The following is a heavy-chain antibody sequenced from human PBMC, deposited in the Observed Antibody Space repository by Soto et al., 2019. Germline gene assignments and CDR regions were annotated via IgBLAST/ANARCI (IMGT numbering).Heavy chain of an antibody. V-gene: IGHV3-21*01. Sequence: QLVQSGGDLVKPGGSLRLSCAASGFSFSTYTMNWVRQAPGKGLEWVSSISSSSSYIHYADSVEGRFTISRDNAKNSLFLQMNSLRAEDTAVYYCATASSSATYYYNYAVDVWGQGTTVTVSS. J-gene: IGHJ6*02. CDR2: ISSSSSYI. D-gene: IGHD6-6*01. CDR1: GFSFSTYT. CDR3: ATASSSATYYYNYAVDV.